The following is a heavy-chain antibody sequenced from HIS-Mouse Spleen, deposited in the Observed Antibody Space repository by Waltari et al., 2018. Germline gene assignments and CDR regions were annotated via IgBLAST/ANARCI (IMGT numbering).Heavy chain of an antibody. CDR1: GFPFSSYG. Sequence: QVQLVESGGGVVQPGRSLRLSCAASGFPFSSYGMHWVRKAPGKGLEWVEVISYDGSNKYYADSVKGRFTISRDNSKNTLYLQMNSLRAEDTAVYYCAKDKHHAFDYWGQGTLVTVSS. CDR3: AKDKHHAFDY. V-gene: IGHV3-30*18. J-gene: IGHJ4*02. CDR2: ISYDGSNK.